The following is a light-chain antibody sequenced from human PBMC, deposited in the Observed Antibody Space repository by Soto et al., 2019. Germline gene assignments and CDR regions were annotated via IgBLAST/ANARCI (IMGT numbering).Light chain of an antibody. Sequence: QSALTQPASVSGSPGQSTTISCTGTSSDVGSYNLVSWYQQHPGKAPKLMIYEGGKRPSGVSDRFSGSKSGNTASLTISGLQAEDEADYYCCTYAGGTTWVFGGGTKLTVL. CDR3: CTYAGGTTWV. CDR1: SSDVGSYNL. J-gene: IGLJ3*02. CDR2: EGG. V-gene: IGLV2-23*01.